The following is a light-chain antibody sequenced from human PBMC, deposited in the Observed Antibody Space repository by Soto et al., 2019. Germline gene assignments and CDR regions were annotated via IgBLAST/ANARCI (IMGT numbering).Light chain of an antibody. CDR2: AAS. V-gene: IGKV3-20*01. Sequence: EIIMTQSPATLSVSPGERATLSCRASQSVSSSFLAWYQQNPGQAPRLLIYAASSRATGIPDRFSGSGSGTDFTLTISRLEPEDFAVYYCQQYGSSPWTFGQGTKVDI. CDR3: QQYGSSPWT. CDR1: QSVSSSF. J-gene: IGKJ1*01.